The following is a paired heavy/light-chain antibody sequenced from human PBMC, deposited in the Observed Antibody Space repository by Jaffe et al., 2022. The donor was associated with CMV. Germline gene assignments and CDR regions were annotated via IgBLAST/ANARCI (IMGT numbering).Light chain of an antibody. Sequence: EIVLTQSPGTLSLSPGERATLSCRASQSVSSSYLAWYQQKPGQAPRLLIYGASSRATGIPDRFSGSGSGTDFTLTISRLEPEDFAVYYCQQYGSSTWTFGQGTKVEIK. V-gene: IGKV3-20*01. CDR1: QSVSSSY. CDR2: GAS. J-gene: IGKJ1*01. CDR3: QQYGSSTWT.
Heavy chain of an antibody. J-gene: IGHJ6*03. Sequence: EVQLVESGGGLVQPGRSLRLSCTASGFTFGDYAMSWVRQAPGKGLEWVGFIRSKAYGGTTEYAASVKGRFTISRDDSKSIAYLQMNSLKTEDTAVYYCTRTGRAGYYDFWSGPETAYYYYMDVWGKGTTVTVSS. CDR2: IRSKAYGGTT. D-gene: IGHD3-3*01. V-gene: IGHV3-49*04. CDR3: TRTGRAGYYDFWSGPETAYYYYMDV. CDR1: GFTFGDYA.